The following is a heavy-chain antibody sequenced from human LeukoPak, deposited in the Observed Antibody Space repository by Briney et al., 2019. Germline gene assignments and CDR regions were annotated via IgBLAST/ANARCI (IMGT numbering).Heavy chain of an antibody. CDR1: GYTFTGYY. CDR3: ARGNYDTLTGYYDEFDF. Sequence: ASVKVSCKASGYTFTGYYMHWVRQAPGQGLEWMGWNNPNSGETNYAQKFQGRVTMTRDTSISTAYMELSRLSSDDTAVYYCARGNYDTLTGYYDEFDFWGQGTLVTVSS. CDR2: NNPNSGET. J-gene: IGHJ4*02. V-gene: IGHV1-2*02. D-gene: IGHD3-9*01.